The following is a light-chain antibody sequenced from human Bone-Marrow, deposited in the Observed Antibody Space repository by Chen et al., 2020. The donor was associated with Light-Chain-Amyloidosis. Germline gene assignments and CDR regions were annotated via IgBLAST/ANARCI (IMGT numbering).Light chain of an antibody. Sequence: QSALTHPASVSGSPGQSSTIYCIGTSSDVGGDNHVSWYQQHPDKAPKLMIHEVTNRPSWVPDRFSGSKSDNTASLTISGLQTEDEADYFCSSYTITNTLVFGSGTRVTVL. V-gene: IGLV2-14*01. CDR3: SSYTITNTLV. CDR2: EVT. J-gene: IGLJ1*01. CDR1: SSDVGGDNH.